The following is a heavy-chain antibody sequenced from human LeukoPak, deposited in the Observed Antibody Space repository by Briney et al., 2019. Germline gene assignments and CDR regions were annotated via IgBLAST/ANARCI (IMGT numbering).Heavy chain of an antibody. Sequence: SETLFLTCTVSGGSISSYYWSWIRQPPGKGLEWIGYIYYSGSTNYNPSLKSRVTISVDTSKNQFSLKLSSVTAADTAVYYCARELRLGYCSGDSCYGGAFDIWGQGTMVTVSS. CDR2: IYYSGST. CDR1: GGSISSYY. CDR3: ARELRLGYCSGDSCYGGAFDI. J-gene: IGHJ3*02. D-gene: IGHD2-15*01. V-gene: IGHV4-59*01.